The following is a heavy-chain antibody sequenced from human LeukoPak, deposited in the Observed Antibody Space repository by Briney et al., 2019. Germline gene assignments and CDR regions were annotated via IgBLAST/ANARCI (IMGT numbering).Heavy chain of an antibody. CDR1: GYTFGNYY. Sequence: ASVKVSCKASGYTFGNYYIHWVRQAPGQGPEWMGIINPSGGGTTYSPKFQGRVTMTKDTSTNTVYMILSSLRSADTALYYCARETDIAVAANYFDYWGQGTLVTVSS. CDR2: INPSGGGT. CDR3: ARETDIAVAANYFDY. J-gene: IGHJ4*02. V-gene: IGHV1-46*01. D-gene: IGHD6-19*01.